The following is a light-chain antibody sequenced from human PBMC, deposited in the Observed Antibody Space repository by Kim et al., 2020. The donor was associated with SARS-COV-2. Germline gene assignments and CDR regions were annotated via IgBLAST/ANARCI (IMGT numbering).Light chain of an antibody. CDR3: QSADSSGTYGV. J-gene: IGLJ3*02. V-gene: IGLV3-25*03. CDR1: ALPKQY. Sequence: SYELTQPPSVSVSPGQTARITCSGDALPKQYAYWYQQKPGQAPVLVIYKDSERPLGIPERFSGSSSGTTVTLTISGVQAEDEADYYCQSADSSGTYGVFGGGTKLTVL. CDR2: KDS.